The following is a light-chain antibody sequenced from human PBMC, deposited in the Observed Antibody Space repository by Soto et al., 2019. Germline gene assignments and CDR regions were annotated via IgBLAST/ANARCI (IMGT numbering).Light chain of an antibody. V-gene: IGKV1-5*03. Sequence: DIQMTQSPSILSASVGDRVTITCRSSQSIYSWLAWYQQKPGKAPNLLIHEASNLEDGVPSRFSGRGSGTELTITISSLQPDDCETYDGHQYSSYSWTFGQGTKVDIK. CDR1: QSIYSW. J-gene: IGKJ1*01. CDR3: HQYSSYSWT. CDR2: EAS.